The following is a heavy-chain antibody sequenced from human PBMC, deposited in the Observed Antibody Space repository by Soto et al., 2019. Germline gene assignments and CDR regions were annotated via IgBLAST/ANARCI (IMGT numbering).Heavy chain of an antibody. CDR3: ARAIYCSSTSCYTGAFDI. D-gene: IGHD2-2*02. J-gene: IGHJ3*02. Sequence: GGSLRLSCAASGFTVSSNYMSWVRQAPGKGLEWVSVIYCGGSTYYADSVKGRFTISRDNSKNTLYLQMNSLRAEDTAVYYCARAIYCSSTSCYTGAFDIWGQGTMVTVSS. CDR2: IYCGGST. CDR1: GFTVSSNY. V-gene: IGHV3-53*01.